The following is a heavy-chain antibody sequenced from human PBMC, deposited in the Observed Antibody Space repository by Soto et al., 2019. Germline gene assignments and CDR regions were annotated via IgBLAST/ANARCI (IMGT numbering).Heavy chain of an antibody. Sequence: SETLSPPCTVSCCSLSSSSFYRGWVRQPPGGGLEWIGSIYYSGSTYYNPSLKSRVTISVDTSENQFSLKLSSVTAADTAVYYCARRLSGPYGDYADYFDYWGQGTLVTVSS. CDR1: CCSLSSSSFY. V-gene: IGHV4-39*01. J-gene: IGHJ4*02. CDR3: ARRLSGPYGDYADYFDY. CDR2: IYYSGST. D-gene: IGHD4-17*01.